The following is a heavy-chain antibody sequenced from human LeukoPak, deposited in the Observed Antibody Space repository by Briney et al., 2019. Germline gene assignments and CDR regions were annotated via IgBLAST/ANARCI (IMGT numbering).Heavy chain of an antibody. V-gene: IGHV3-73*01. Sequence: GGSPRLSCAASGFTFSGSAMHWVRQASGKGLEWVGRIRSKANSYATAYAASVKGRFTISRDDSKNTAYLQMNSLKTEDTAVYYCTPRPTYSSGWYDYWGQGTLVTVSS. CDR3: TPRPTYSSGWYDY. D-gene: IGHD6-19*01. CDR1: GFTFSGSA. J-gene: IGHJ4*02. CDR2: IRSKANSYAT.